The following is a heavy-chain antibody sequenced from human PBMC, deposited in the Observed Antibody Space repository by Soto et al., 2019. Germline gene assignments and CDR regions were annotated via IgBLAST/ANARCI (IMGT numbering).Heavy chain of an antibody. Sequence: PSETLSLTCTVSGGSINNSSYFWGWIRQPPGKGLEWIGSIYYSGNTYYIPSLKSRVTISVDTSKNQFSLKLSSVTAADTAVYYCARAIAARSFYYYYYMDVWGKGTTVTVSS. J-gene: IGHJ6*03. CDR3: ARAIAARSFYYYYYMDV. CDR2: IYYSGNT. V-gene: IGHV4-39*07. CDR1: GGSINNSSYF. D-gene: IGHD6-6*01.